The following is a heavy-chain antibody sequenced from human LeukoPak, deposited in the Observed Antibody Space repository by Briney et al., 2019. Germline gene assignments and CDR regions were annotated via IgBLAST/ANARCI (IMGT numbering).Heavy chain of an antibody. V-gene: IGHV3-7*03. D-gene: IGHD3-10*01. CDR1: GFTFSSYW. Sequence: GGSLRLSCAASGFTFSSYWMSWVRQAPGKGLEWVANIKRDGSEKYYVDSVKGRFTISRDNAKNSLYLQMNSLRAEDTAVYYCARDQIWFGDGGWFDPWGQGTLVTVSS. J-gene: IGHJ5*02. CDR3: ARDQIWFGDGGWFDP. CDR2: IKRDGSEK.